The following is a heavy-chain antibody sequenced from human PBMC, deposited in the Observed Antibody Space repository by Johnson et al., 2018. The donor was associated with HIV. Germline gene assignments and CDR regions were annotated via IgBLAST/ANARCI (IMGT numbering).Heavy chain of an antibody. Sequence: VQLVESGGGLVQPGRSLRLSCAASGFTFDDYAIHWVRQAPGKGLEWVSGISWNSGTIAYADSVKGRFTISRDNAKNSLYLQMNSLRAEDTAVYYCARVITEGGTRWAFDIWGQGTIVTVSS. CDR2: ISWNSGTI. CDR3: ARVITEGGTRWAFDI. J-gene: IGHJ3*02. D-gene: IGHD6-13*01. CDR1: GFTFDDYA. V-gene: IGHV3-9*01.